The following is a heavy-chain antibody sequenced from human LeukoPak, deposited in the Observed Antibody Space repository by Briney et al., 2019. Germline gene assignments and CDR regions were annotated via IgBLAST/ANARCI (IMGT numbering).Heavy chain of an antibody. V-gene: IGHV3-30*04. CDR3: AREFRVYGMDV. D-gene: IGHD5-24*01. Sequence: GGSLRLSCAASGFTFSSYAMHWVRQAPGKGLEWVAVISYDGSNKYYADSVKGRFTISRDNSKNTLYLQMNSLRAEDTAVYYCAREFRVYGMDVWGQGTTVTVSS. CDR1: GFTFSSYA. CDR2: ISYDGSNK. J-gene: IGHJ6*02.